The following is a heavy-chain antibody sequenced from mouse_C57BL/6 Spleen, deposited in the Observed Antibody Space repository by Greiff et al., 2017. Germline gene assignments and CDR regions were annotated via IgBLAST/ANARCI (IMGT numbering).Heavy chain of an antibody. CDR1: GYAFSSSW. Sequence: QVQLKQSGPELVKPGASVKISCKASGYAFSSSWMNWVKQRPGKGLEWIGRIYPGDGDTKYNGKFKGKATLTADKSSSTAYMQLSSLTSEDSAVYFDAREVDYDGYHEDAMDYWGQGTSVTVSS. CDR2: IYPGDGDT. D-gene: IGHD2-3*01. V-gene: IGHV1-82*01. CDR3: AREVDYDGYHEDAMDY. J-gene: IGHJ4*01.